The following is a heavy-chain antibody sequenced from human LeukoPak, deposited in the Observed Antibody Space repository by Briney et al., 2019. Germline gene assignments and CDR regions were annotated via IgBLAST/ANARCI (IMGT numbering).Heavy chain of an antibody. CDR1: GFTFSDYY. D-gene: IGHD3-9*01. V-gene: IGHV3-11*01. J-gene: IGHJ6*02. Sequence: PGGSLRLSCAASGFTFSDYYMSWILQAPGKGLEWVSYISSSGSTIYYADSVKGRFTISRDNAKNSLYLQMNSLRAEDTAVYYCARYLAQVKAYDILTGSYGMDVWGQGTTVTVSS. CDR3: ARYLAQVKAYDILTGSYGMDV. CDR2: ISSSGSTI.